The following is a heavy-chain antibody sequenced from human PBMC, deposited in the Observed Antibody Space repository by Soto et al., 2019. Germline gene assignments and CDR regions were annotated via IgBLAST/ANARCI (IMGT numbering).Heavy chain of an antibody. CDR2: IAYDGSNR. V-gene: IGHV3-30*04. Sequence: QVQLVESGGGVVQPGRSLRLSCAASGFSISRSAMHWVRQAPGKGLEWVAVIAYDGSNRWYADSAKGRFTISRDNPKNTVYLQMSSLRGEDTAVYYCARDLQAGTDNVNWFAPWGQGTLVTVSS. D-gene: IGHD1-1*01. CDR1: GFSISRSA. CDR3: ARDLQAGTDNVNWFAP. J-gene: IGHJ5*02.